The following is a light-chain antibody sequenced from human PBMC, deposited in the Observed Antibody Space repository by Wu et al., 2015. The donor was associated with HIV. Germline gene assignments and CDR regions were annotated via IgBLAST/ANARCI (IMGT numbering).Light chain of an antibody. CDR3: RQHSSWPPLT. CDR1: QSVTNY. V-gene: IGKV3-11*01. Sequence: EIVLTQSPATLSLSPGERATLSCRASQSVTNYLSWYQHKPGQAPRLLIYDASTRATGIPDRFSGSGSGTDFTLTISSLEPEDVAVYYCRQHSSWPPLTFGGGTRVEI. CDR2: DAS. J-gene: IGKJ4*01.